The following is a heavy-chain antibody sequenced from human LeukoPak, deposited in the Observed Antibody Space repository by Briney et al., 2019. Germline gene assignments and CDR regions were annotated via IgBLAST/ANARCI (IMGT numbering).Heavy chain of an antibody. CDR1: GYTFTSYY. CDR2: INPSGGST. D-gene: IGHD3-10*01. J-gene: IGHJ5*02. CDR3: ARVVKDGSGSYRFDP. Sequence: ASVKVSCTASGYTFTSYYMHWVRQAPGQGLVWMGIINPSGGSTSYAQKFQGRVTMTRDTSTSTVYMELSSLRSEDTAVYYCARVVKDGSGSYRFDPWGQGTLVTVSS. V-gene: IGHV1-46*01.